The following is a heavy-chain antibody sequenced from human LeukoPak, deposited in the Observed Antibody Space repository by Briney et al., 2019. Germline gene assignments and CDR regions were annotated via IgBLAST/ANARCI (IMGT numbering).Heavy chain of an antibody. Sequence: SETLSLTCTVSGXSISSDYWSWIRQPAGKGLEWIGRIYTSGNTNYNPSLKSRVTMSVDTSKNQFSLKLSSVTAADTAVYYCARTRSGYLADYWGQGTLVTVSS. D-gene: IGHD1-26*01. CDR2: IYTSGNT. V-gene: IGHV4-4*07. CDR1: GXSISSDY. J-gene: IGHJ4*02. CDR3: ARTRSGYLADY.